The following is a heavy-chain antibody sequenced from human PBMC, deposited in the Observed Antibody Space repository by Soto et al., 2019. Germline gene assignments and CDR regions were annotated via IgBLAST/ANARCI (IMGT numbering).Heavy chain of an antibody. D-gene: IGHD6-19*01. CDR3: ARSTSFSSGWSSSDY. J-gene: IGHJ4*02. CDR1: GGTFSSYT. CDR2: IIPILGIA. Sequence: SVKVSCKASGGTFSSYTISWVRQAPGQGLEWMGRIIPILGIANYAQKFQGRVTITADKSTSTAYMELSSLRSEDTAVYYCARSTSFSSGWSSSDYWGQGTLVTVSS. V-gene: IGHV1-69*02.